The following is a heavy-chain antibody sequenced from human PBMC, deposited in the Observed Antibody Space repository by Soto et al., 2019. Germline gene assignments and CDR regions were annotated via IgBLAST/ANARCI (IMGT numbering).Heavy chain of an antibody. J-gene: IGHJ6*02. CDR1: GYSFTSYW. CDR3: ARGAAAAGTSYYYGMDV. D-gene: IGHD6-13*01. CDR2: IYPGDSDT. Sequence: GESLKISCKGSGYSFTSYWIGWVRQMPGKGLEWMGIIYPGDSDTRYSPSFQGQVTISADKSISTAYLQWSSLKASDTAMYYCARGAAAAGTSYYYGMDVWGHGTTVTVSS. V-gene: IGHV5-51*01.